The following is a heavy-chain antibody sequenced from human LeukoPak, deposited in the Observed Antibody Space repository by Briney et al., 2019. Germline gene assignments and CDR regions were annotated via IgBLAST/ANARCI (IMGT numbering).Heavy chain of an antibody. D-gene: IGHD6-13*01. CDR1: GGSISTYY. J-gene: IGHJ2*01. CDR2: IYYSGST. Sequence: SETLSLTCAVSGGSISTYYWSWIRQSPGKGLEAIGYIYYSGSTNYNPSLKRRVTISVDTSKNQFSLKVTCVTAADTAVYYCARVYYSNSYDYWYFDLWGRGTLVTVSS. CDR3: ARVYYSNSYDYWYFDL. V-gene: IGHV4-59*01.